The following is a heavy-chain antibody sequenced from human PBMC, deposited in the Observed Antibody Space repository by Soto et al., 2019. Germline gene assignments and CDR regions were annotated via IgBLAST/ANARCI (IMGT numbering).Heavy chain of an antibody. V-gene: IGHV1-18*01. CDR2: ISAYNGNT. CDR3: ARFSRERGNYYYGMDV. Sequence: QVQLVQSGAEVKKPGASVKVSCKASGYTFTSYGISWVRQAPGQGLEWMGWISAYNGNTNYAQKLQGRVTMTTDTSTSIAYMELRSLRSDDTAVYYCARFSRERGNYYYGMDVWGQGTTVTVSS. J-gene: IGHJ6*02. D-gene: IGHD1-26*01. CDR1: GYTFTSYG.